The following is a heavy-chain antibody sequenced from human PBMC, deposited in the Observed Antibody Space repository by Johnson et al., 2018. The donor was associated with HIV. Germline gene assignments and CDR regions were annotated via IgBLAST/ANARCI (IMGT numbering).Heavy chain of an antibody. CDR1: GFTFSRYW. Sequence: VRLVESGGGVVQSGRSLRLSCVVSGFTFSRYWMSWVRQAPGKGLEWVANIKQAGSGKQYADSVKGRFTISRDNAKNSLSFQMNSLRAEDTAVYYCAGASHSSGWYGRLGDAFDIWGQGTMVTVSS. V-gene: IGHV3-7*02. CDR2: IKQAGSGK. CDR3: AGASHSSGWYGRLGDAFDI. J-gene: IGHJ3*02. D-gene: IGHD6-19*01.